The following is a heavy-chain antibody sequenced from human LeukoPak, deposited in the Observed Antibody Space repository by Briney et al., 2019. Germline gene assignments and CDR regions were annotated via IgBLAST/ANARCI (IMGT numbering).Heavy chain of an antibody. D-gene: IGHD3-10*01. CDR2: IYHSGST. CDR3: ARSGSGSYFDDAFDI. V-gene: IGHV4-59*01. J-gene: IGHJ3*02. CDR1: GGSISSYY. Sequence: SETLSLTCTVSGGSISSYYWSWIRQPPGKGLEWIGYIYHSGSTNYNPSLKSRVTISVDTSRNQFSLKLSSVPPADTAVYYCARSGSGSYFDDAFDIWGQGTMVTVSS.